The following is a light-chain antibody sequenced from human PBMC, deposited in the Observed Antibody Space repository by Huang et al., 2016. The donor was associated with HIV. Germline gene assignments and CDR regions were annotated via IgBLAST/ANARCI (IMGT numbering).Light chain of an antibody. Sequence: DIRMTQSPSSLSASVGDRVTITCRASQGIRNYVAWYQQKPGKVPKLLIYSASTVQSGVPSRFSGSGSGTDFTLTISSLQPEDVAIYYCQKYNSAPGTFGQGTKVEIK. J-gene: IGKJ1*01. V-gene: IGKV1-27*01. CDR1: QGIRNY. CDR3: QKYNSAPGT. CDR2: SAS.